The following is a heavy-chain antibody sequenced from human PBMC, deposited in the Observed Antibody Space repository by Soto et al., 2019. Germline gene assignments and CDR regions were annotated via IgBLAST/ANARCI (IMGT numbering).Heavy chain of an antibody. CDR1: GFTFNDDY. D-gene: IGHD4-17*01. V-gene: IGHV3-11*03. J-gene: IGHJ4*01. CDR2: ISSSLTYV. Sequence: GGSLRLSFAASGFTFNDDYMCWIRQAPGKGLEWVSFISSSLTYVKYADSVKGRFTISRDNAKDSLSLQMNSLRAEDTAVYYCVRSRWLYAIDYWGHGILVTVSS. CDR3: VRSRWLYAIDY.